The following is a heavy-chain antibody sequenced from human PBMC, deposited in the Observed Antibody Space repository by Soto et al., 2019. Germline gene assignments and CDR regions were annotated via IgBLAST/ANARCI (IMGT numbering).Heavy chain of an antibody. J-gene: IGHJ6*02. CDR1: GGTFSSYA. CDR2: IIPIFGTA. D-gene: IGHD6-19*01. CDR3: AKDLGHEVYAVAGSRKKGSRFYYVIDV. Sequence: SVKVSWKASGGTFSSYAISWVRQAPGQGLEWMGGIIPIFGTANYAQKFQGRVTITADESTSTAYMELSSLRSEDTAVYYCAKDLGHEVYAVAGSRKKGSRFYYVIDVRGQRTTDTGSS. V-gene: IGHV1-69*13.